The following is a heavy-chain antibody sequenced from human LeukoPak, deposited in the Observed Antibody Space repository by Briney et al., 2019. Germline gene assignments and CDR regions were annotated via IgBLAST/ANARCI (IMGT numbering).Heavy chain of an antibody. CDR2: ISYDGSNK. CDR1: GFTFSSYG. V-gene: IGHV3-30*03. D-gene: IGHD2-15*01. Sequence: PGGSLRLSCAASGFTFSSYGMHWVRQAPGKGLEWVAVISYDGSNKYYADSVKGRFTISRDNSKNTLYLQMNSLRAEDTAVYYCARGRGYSGHPTYCSGGSCYRGDYWGQGTLVTVSS. J-gene: IGHJ4*02. CDR3: ARGRGYSGHPTYCSGGSCYRGDY.